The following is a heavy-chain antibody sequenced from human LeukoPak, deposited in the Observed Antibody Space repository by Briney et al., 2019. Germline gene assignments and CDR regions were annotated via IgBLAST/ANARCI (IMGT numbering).Heavy chain of an antibody. CDR1: GFSLSGPW. V-gene: IGHV3-7*01. J-gene: IGHJ4*02. D-gene: IGHD5-24*01. CDR2: INPDGSQK. Sequence: GETLRLSCAASGFSLSGPWMNWVRQAPGKGLEWVANINPDGSQKRFVDSVMGRFTMSRDNAKNSLYLQMNSLRVDDTAVFYCAAWTDRGYNFWGQGTLVTVSS. CDR3: AAWTDRGYNF.